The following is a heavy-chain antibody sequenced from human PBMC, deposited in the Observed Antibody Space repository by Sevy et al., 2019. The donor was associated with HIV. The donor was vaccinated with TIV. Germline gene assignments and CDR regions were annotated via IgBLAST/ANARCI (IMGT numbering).Heavy chain of an antibody. CDR3: ASKRGYNDGPFDY. Sequence: SETLSLTCSVSGGSFTSSDSYWSWIRQPPGEGLEWIGYIHYTGGTYYNPFLKSRVAMSVDTSEKQFSLKLSFLTAADTAVYYCASKRGYNDGPFDYWGQGTLVTVSS. V-gene: IGHV4-30-4*01. J-gene: IGHJ4*02. CDR1: GGSFTSSDSY. D-gene: IGHD5-12*01. CDR2: IHYTGGT.